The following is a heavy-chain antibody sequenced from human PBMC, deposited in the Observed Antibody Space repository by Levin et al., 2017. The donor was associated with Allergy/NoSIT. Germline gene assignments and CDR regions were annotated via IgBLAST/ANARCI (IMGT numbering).Heavy chain of an antibody. D-gene: IGHD1-26*01. Sequence: RAGGSLRLSCTVSGGSISSYYWSWIRQPPGKGLEWIGYIYYSGSTNYNPSLKSRVAISVDTSKNQFSLKLSSVTAADTAVYYCARAGRYGDYFGYWGQGTLVTVSS. CDR3: ARAGRYGDYFGY. V-gene: IGHV4-59*01. CDR1: GGSISSYY. J-gene: IGHJ4*02. CDR2: IYYSGST.